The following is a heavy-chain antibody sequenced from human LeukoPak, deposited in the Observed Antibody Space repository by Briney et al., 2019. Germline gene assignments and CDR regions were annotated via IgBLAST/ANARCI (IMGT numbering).Heavy chain of an antibody. CDR2: TYQRSKWYN. Sequence: SQTLSLTCAISGDSVSSNRAAWNWLRQSPSRGLEWLGRTYQRSKWYNEYAVSVKSRITINADTPKNHFSLQLQSVTPEDTAVYYCARTYYDSWSGYYLFDYWGQGSLVIVSS. J-gene: IGHJ4*02. CDR1: GDSVSSNRAA. V-gene: IGHV6-1*01. D-gene: IGHD3-3*01. CDR3: ARTYYDSWSGYYLFDY.